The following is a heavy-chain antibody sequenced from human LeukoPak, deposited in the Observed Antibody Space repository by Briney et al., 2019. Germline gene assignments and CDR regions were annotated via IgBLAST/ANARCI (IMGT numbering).Heavy chain of an antibody. J-gene: IGHJ4*02. CDR1: GFTFSSYS. V-gene: IGHV3-48*01. CDR3: ARGSYSSSNYFDY. D-gene: IGHD6-6*01. Sequence: GGSLRLSCAASGFTFSSYSMNWVRQAPGKGLEWVSYISSTGSTIYYADSVRGRFTISRDNAKNSLYLQMNSLRAEDTTVYYCARGSYSSSNYFDYWGQGTLVTVSS. CDR2: ISSTGSTI.